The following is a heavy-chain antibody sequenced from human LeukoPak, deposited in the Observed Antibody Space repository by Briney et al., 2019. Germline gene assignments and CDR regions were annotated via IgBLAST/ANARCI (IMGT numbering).Heavy chain of an antibody. V-gene: IGHV3-30*04. CDR2: ISYDGSNK. CDR3: ARIGYSSSCTDY. J-gene: IGHJ4*02. CDR1: GFTFSSYA. D-gene: IGHD2-2*01. Sequence: GGSLRLSCAASGFTFSSYAMHCVRQAPGKGLEWVAVISYDGSNKYYADSVKGRFTISRDNAKNSVYLQMNTLRAGDTGVYYCARIGYSSSCTDYWGQGTLVTVSS.